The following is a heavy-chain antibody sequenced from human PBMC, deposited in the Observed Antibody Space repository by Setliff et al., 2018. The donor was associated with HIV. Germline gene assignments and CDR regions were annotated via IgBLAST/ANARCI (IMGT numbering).Heavy chain of an antibody. V-gene: IGHV3-49*04. D-gene: IGHD3-16*01. Sequence: GGSLRLSCTASGFTFGDYAMSWVRQAPGKGLEWVGFIRSKAYGGTTEYAASVKDRFTVSRDDSKSIAYLQINSLKTEDTAVYYCARLDSDALRYFDYWGQGTLVTVSS. CDR2: IRSKAYGGTT. CDR3: ARLDSDALRYFDY. J-gene: IGHJ4*02. CDR1: GFTFGDYA.